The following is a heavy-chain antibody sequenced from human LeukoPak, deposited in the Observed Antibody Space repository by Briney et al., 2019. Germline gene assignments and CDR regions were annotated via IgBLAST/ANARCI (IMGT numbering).Heavy chain of an antibody. CDR2: ISYDGSNK. Sequence: PGRSLRLSCAASGFTFSSYGMHRVRQAPGKGLEWGAVISYDGSNKYYADSVKGRFTISRDNPKNTLYLQMNSLRAEDTAVYYCAKAPPSMVRGEEYYGMDVWGQGTTVTVSS. V-gene: IGHV3-30*18. CDR3: AKAPPSMVRGEEYYGMDV. D-gene: IGHD3-10*01. J-gene: IGHJ6*02. CDR1: GFTFSSYG.